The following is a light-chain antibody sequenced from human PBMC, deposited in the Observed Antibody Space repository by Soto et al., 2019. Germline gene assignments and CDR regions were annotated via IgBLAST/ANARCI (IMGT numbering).Light chain of an antibody. Sequence: QCALNRAASGSGSAGQASTISCTGTSSDVGGYNYVSWYQQHPGKAPKLMIYDVSNRPSGVSNRFSGSKSGNTASLTISGLQAEDEADYYCSSYTSGSTEVFGTGTKVTVL. CDR1: SSDVGGYNY. J-gene: IGLJ1*01. CDR2: DVS. CDR3: SSYTSGSTEV. V-gene: IGLV2-14*01.